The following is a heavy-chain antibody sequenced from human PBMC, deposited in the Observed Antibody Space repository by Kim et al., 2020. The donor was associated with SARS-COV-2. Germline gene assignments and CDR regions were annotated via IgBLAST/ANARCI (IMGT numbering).Heavy chain of an antibody. V-gene: IGHV4-34*01. D-gene: IGHD6-19*01. Sequence: SETLSLTCTVSGGSFSGYYWSWIRQPPGTGLELIWEISHSGSTNYNPYPKSRVTITVDTATTQISLTLSPVTAAATAASFFSSGTRQWLVRGPSYYDLY. CDR3: SSGTRQWLVRGPSYYDLY. J-gene: IGHJ6*03. CDR2: ISHSGST. CDR1: GGSFSGYY.